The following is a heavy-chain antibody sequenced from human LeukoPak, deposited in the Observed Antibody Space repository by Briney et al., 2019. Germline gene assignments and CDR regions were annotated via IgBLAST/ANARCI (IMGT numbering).Heavy chain of an antibody. CDR3: AAYYDFWSGYYFFDY. D-gene: IGHD3-3*01. J-gene: IGHJ4*02. V-gene: IGHV3-21*01. Sequence: PGGSLRLSCAASGITFSSHRMNWVRQAPGKGLEWVSSISSSSSNIYYADSVKGRFTISRDNAKNSLYLQMNSLRAEDTAVYYCAAYYDFWSGYYFFDYWGQGTLVTVSS. CDR1: GITFSSHR. CDR2: ISSSSSNI.